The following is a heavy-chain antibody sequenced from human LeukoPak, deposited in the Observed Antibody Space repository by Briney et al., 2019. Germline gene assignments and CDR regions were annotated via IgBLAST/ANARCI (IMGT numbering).Heavy chain of an antibody. CDR3: VKDASLTGYRFWYFDL. J-gene: IGHJ2*01. CDR2: IYHTGNT. CDR1: GASISDYY. V-gene: IGHV4-59*12. D-gene: IGHD5-24*01. Sequence: SAALSLTCPVSGASISDYYWSWVRQPPGKALEWIGSIYHTGNTKYSPSLKDRVTMSLDTSKNELSLNLMYITAADTAVYYGVKDASLTGYRFWYFDLWGRGTRVTVSS.